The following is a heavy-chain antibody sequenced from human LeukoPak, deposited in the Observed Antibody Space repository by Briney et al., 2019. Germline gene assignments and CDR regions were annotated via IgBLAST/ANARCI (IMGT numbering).Heavy chain of an antibody. CDR2: IYYSGNT. D-gene: IGHD2-21*01. V-gene: IGHV4-59*01. CDR1: GGSIRSYY. Sequence: PSETLSLTCTVSGGSIRSYYWSWIRQPPGKGLEWIGYIYYSGNTKYNPSLKSRVTISVDTSKNQFSLKLRSVTAADTAVYYCARGLRYSNWFDPWGQGTLVTVSS. J-gene: IGHJ5*02. CDR3: ARGLRYSNWFDP.